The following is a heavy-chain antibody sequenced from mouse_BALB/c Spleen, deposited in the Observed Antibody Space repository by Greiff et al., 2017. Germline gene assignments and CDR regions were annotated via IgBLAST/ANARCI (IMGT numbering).Heavy chain of an antibody. CDR3: ARSGGVYPWFAY. D-gene: IGHD2-1*01. Sequence: VQLQQSGAELAKPGASVKMSCKASGYTFTSYWMHWVKQRPGQGLEWIGYINPSTGYTEYNQKFKDKATLTADKSSSTAYMQLSSLTSEDSAVYYCARSGGVYPWFAYWGQGTLVTVSA. CDR1: GYTFTSYW. CDR2: INPSTGYT. J-gene: IGHJ3*01. V-gene: IGHV1-7*01.